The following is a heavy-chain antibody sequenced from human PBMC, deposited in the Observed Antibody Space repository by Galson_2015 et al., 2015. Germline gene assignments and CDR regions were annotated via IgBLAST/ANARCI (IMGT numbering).Heavy chain of an antibody. CDR2: TYYRSKWYN. Sequence: CAISGDSVSSNSAAWNWIRQSPSRGLEWLGRTYYRSKWYNDYAVSVKSRITINPDTSKNQFSLQLNSVAPEDTAVYYCARDLGSGWSNPVFDPWGQGTLVTVSS. J-gene: IGHJ5*02. CDR3: ARDLGSGWSNPVFDP. D-gene: IGHD6-19*01. CDR1: GDSVSSNSAA. V-gene: IGHV6-1*01.